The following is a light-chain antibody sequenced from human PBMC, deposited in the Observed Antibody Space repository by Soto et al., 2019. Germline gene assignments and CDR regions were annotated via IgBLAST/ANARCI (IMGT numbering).Light chain of an antibody. CDR3: QQYNNWTPWT. J-gene: IGKJ1*01. Sequence: EIVLTQSPGTLSLSPGERATLSCRASQSVTNRYLAWYQQKVGQAPRLLIYGASTRATGIPARFSGSGSGTEFTLTISSLQSEDFAVYYCQQYNNWTPWTLGQGTKVDIK. V-gene: IGKV3-15*01. CDR1: QSVTNRY. CDR2: GAS.